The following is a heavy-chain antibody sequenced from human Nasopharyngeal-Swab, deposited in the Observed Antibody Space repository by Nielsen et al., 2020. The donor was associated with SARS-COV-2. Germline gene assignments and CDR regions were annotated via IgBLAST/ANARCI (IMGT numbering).Heavy chain of an antibody. CDR2: IYTSGST. Sequence: TLSLTCTVSGGSISSGSYYWSWIRQPAGKGLEWIGRIYTSGSTNYNPSLKSRVTISVDTSKNQFSLKLNSVTAADTAVYYCARGRYCSSTSCYVLDNWFDPWGQGILVTVSS. D-gene: IGHD2-2*01. CDR1: GGSISSGSYY. CDR3: ARGRYCSSTSCYVLDNWFDP. J-gene: IGHJ5*02. V-gene: IGHV4-61*02.